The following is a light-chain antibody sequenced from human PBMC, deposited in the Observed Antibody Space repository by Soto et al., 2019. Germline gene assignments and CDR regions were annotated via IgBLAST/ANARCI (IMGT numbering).Light chain of an antibody. V-gene: IGLV4-69*01. CDR3: QTWGTGPAV. CDR1: SGYSSYA. J-gene: IGLJ7*01. CDR2: LNSDGSH. Sequence: QLVLTQSPSASTSLGASAKLTCTLSSGYSSYAIAWHQQQPEKGPRYLMKLNSDGSHSKGDGIPDRFSGSSSGAERYLTISSLQSEDEADYYCQTWGTGPAVFGGGTQLTVL.